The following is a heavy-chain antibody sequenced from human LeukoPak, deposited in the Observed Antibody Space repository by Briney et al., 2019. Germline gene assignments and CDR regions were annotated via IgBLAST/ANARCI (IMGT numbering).Heavy chain of an antibody. V-gene: IGHV3-21*01. CDR2: ISSSSSYI. J-gene: IGHJ3*02. D-gene: IGHD1-26*01. CDR1: GFTISSYS. Sequence: PGGSLRVSCAASGFTISSYSMNWVRQAPGKGLEWVSSISSSSSYIYYADSVKGRFTISRDNAKNSLYLQMNSLRAEDTAVYYCARVGVVGATGAFDIWGQGTMVTVSS. CDR3: ARVGVVGATGAFDI.